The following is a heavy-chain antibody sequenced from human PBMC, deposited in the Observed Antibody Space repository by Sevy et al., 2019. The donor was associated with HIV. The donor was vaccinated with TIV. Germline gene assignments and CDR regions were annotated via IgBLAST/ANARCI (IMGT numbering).Heavy chain of an antibody. CDR2: IRYDESNK. V-gene: IGHV3-30*02. D-gene: IGHD6-6*01. CDR3: AKDYARRFSTSSGDFDY. J-gene: IGHJ4*02. Sequence: GGSLRLSCAASGFSFSDYGMHWVRQAPGKGLEWVTLIRYDESNKYYADSVKGRFTISRDNSKNTLYLQMNSLRAEDTAVYYCAKDYARRFSTSSGDFDYWGQGTLVTVSS. CDR1: GFSFSDYG.